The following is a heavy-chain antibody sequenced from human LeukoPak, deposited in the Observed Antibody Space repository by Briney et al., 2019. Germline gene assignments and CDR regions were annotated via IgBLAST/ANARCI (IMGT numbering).Heavy chain of an antibody. CDR1: GYTFTGYY. Sequence: ASVKVSCEASGYTFTGYYMHWVRQAPGQGLEWMGWINPNSGGTNYAQKFQGRVTMTRDTSISTAYMELSRLRSDDTAVYYCARTTEGGYTYDYFYYYYMDVWGKGTTVTISS. J-gene: IGHJ6*03. CDR2: INPNSGGT. D-gene: IGHD5-18*01. CDR3: ARTTEGGYTYDYFYYYYMDV. V-gene: IGHV1-2*02.